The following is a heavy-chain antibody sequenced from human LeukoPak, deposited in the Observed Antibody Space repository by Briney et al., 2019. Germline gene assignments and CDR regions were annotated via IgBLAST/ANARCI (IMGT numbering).Heavy chain of an antibody. CDR1: GFTFSSYW. D-gene: IGHD6-13*01. J-gene: IGHJ3*02. CDR3: ARDVASSWLDAFDI. V-gene: IGHV3-7*04. Sequence: GGSLRLSCTASGFTFSSYWMTWVRQAPGQGLEWVANIKQDGSEIHYVDSVKGRFSISRDDAKNTMYLQMDSLRVEDTAVYYCARDVASSWLDAFDIWGQGTMVTVSS. CDR2: IKQDGSEI.